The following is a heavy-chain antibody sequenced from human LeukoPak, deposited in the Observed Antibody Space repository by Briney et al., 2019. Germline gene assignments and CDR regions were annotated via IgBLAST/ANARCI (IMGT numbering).Heavy chain of an antibody. J-gene: IGHJ6*02. V-gene: IGHV1-69*04. CDR1: GGTFSSYA. D-gene: IGHD2-2*01. CDR3: ARDSMRDIVVVPAAIEPYGMDV. Sequence: SVKVSCKASGGTFSSYAISWVRQAPGQGLEWMGRIIPILGIANYAQKFQGRVTITADKSTSTAYMELSSLRSEDTAVYYCARDSMRDIVVVPAAIEPYGMDVWGRGTTVTVSS. CDR2: IIPILGIA.